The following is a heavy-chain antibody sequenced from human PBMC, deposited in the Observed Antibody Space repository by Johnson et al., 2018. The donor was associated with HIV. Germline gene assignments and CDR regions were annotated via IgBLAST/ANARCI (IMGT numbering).Heavy chain of an antibody. CDR2: ISSSGSTI. D-gene: IGHD1-26*01. V-gene: IGHV3-48*04. J-gene: IGHJ3*02. CDR3: ARDRGGSWAFDI. Sequence: VQVVESGGGLVQPGGSLRLSCAASGFTFSNFAMHWVRQAPEKGLEWVSYISSSGSTIYYADSVKGRFTISRDNAKNSLYLQMNSLRAEDTAVYYCARDRGGSWAFDIWGQGTMVTVSS. CDR1: GFTFSNFA.